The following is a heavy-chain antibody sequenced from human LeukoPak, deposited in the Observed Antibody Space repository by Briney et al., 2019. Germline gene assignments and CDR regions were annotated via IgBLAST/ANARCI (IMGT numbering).Heavy chain of an antibody. V-gene: IGHV1-2*02. J-gene: IGHJ3*02. CDR2: INPNSGGT. CDR3: ARQITGSYDAFDI. D-gene: IGHD1-20*01. CDR1: GYTFTAYY. Sequence: ASVKVSCKASGYTFTAYYIHWVRQAPGQGLEWMGWINPNSGGTNYAQKFQGRVTMTRDTSISTAYMELSRLRSDDMAVYYCARQITGSYDAFDIWGQGTMVTVSS.